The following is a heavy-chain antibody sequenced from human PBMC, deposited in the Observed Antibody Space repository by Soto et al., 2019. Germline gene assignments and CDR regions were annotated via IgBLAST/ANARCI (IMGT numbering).Heavy chain of an antibody. J-gene: IGHJ6*02. Sequence: GGSLRLSCAASGFTFDDYGMSWVRQAPGKGLEWVAVISYDGSNKYYADSVKGRFTISRGSSKNMLYLQMNSLRAEDTAVYYCAKEDSSSWHYYYGMDVWGQGTTVTVSS. CDR3: AKEDSSSWHYYYGMDV. V-gene: IGHV3-30*18. CDR2: ISYDGSNK. CDR1: GFTFDDYG. D-gene: IGHD6-13*01.